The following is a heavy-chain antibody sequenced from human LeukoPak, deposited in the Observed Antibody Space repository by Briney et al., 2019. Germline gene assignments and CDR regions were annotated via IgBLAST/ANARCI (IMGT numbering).Heavy chain of an antibody. D-gene: IGHD3-22*01. CDR3: ARSRDSSGYRNNWFDP. J-gene: IGHJ5*02. V-gene: IGHV4-59*07. CDR1: DDSISSYY. Sequence: SDTLSLTCTVSDDSISSYYWSWIRQPPGQGLEWIGYISSSGTTNYNPTVKRLVTMSVDTSKNQFSLKLNSATAADTAVYYCARSRDSSGYRNNWFDPWGQGTLVTVSS. CDR2: ISSSGTT.